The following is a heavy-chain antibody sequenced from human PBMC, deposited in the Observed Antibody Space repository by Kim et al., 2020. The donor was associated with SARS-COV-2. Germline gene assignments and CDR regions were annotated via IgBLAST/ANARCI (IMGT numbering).Heavy chain of an antibody. V-gene: IGHV3-23*01. J-gene: IGHJ4*02. Sequence: DAVKRRFTNPRDNSKNPLYLQLNSRRDEDTAVYYCAKSITVYGDYESFDYWGQGTLVTVSS. D-gene: IGHD4-17*01. CDR3: AKSITVYGDYESFDY.